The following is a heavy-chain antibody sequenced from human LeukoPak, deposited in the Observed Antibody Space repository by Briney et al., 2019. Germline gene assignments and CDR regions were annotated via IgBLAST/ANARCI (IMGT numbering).Heavy chain of an antibody. D-gene: IGHD2-2*01. Sequence: GGSLRLSCAASGFTFSSYGMHWVRQVPGKGLEWVAFIRYDGSNKYYADSVKGRFTISRDNSKNTLYLQMNSLRAEDTAVYYCAKDDKGEVVPAYEFDPWGQGTLVTVSS. CDR3: AKDDKGEVVPAYEFDP. J-gene: IGHJ5*02. V-gene: IGHV3-30*02. CDR2: IRYDGSNK. CDR1: GFTFSSYG.